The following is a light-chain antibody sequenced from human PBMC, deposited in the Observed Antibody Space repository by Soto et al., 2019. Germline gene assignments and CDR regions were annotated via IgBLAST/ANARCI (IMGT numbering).Light chain of an antibody. CDR1: QSVSSSY. V-gene: IGKV3-20*01. CDR3: QQFNNYIT. J-gene: IGKJ5*01. CDR2: GAS. Sequence: EIVLTQSPGTLSLSPGERATLSCRASQSVSSSYLAWYQQKPGQAPRLLIYGASSRATGIPDRFSGSGSGTDFTLTISSLQPEDFATYYCQQFNNYITFGQGTRLEIK.